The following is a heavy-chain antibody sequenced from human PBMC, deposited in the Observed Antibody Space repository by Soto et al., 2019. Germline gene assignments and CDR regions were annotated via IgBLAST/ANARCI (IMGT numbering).Heavy chain of an antibody. CDR3: AREILVGATDY. J-gene: IGHJ4*02. V-gene: IGHV4-59*01. Sequence: SETLSLTCTVSGGSISSYYWSWIRQPPGKGLEWIGYIYYSGSTNYNPSLKSRVTISVDTSKNQFSLKLSSVTAADTAVYYCAREILVGATDYWGQGTLVTVSS. CDR1: GGSISSYY. D-gene: IGHD1-26*01. CDR2: IYYSGST.